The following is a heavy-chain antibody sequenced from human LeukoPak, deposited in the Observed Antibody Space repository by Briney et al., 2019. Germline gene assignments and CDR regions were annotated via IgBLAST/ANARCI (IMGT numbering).Heavy chain of an antibody. CDR2: IYYSGST. V-gene: IGHV4-59*01. Sequence: SETLSLTCTVSGGSISSYYWSWIRQPPGKGLEWVGYIYYSGSTNYNPSLKSRVTISVDTSKNQFSLKLSSVTAADTAVYYCARDHLWFGDLFDLWGHGTLVTVSS. CDR3: ARDHLWFGDLFDL. J-gene: IGHJ2*01. D-gene: IGHD3-10*01. CDR1: GGSISSYY.